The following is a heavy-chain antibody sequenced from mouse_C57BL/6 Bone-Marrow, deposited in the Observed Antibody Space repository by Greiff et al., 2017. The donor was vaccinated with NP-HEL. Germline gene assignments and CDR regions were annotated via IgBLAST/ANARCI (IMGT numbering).Heavy chain of an antibody. CDR2: INPYNGGT. CDR3: AREIHYDWFAY. CDR1: GYTFTDYY. D-gene: IGHD1-2*01. V-gene: IGHV1-19*01. Sequence: EVQLQQSGPVLVKPGASVKMSCKASGYTFTDYYMNWVKQSHGKSLEWIGVINPYNGGTSYNQKFKGKATLTVDKSSSTAYMELNSLTSEDSAVYYCAREIHYDWFAYWGQGTLVTVSA. J-gene: IGHJ3*01.